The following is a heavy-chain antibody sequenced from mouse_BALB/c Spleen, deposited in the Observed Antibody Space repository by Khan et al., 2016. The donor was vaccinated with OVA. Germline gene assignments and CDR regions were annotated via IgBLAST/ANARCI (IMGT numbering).Heavy chain of an antibody. CDR3: ARTHER. CDR1: GYTFTSYT. V-gene: IGHV1-4*01. J-gene: IGHJ2*01. Sequence: QIQLVQSGAELARPGASVKMSCKASGYTFTSYTMHWVKQRSGQGLVWIGYINPSSGYTKYNQKFKDKATLTADKSSSTAYMQLSSLTSEDSAVYYCARTHERWGQGTTLTVSS. CDR2: INPSSGYT.